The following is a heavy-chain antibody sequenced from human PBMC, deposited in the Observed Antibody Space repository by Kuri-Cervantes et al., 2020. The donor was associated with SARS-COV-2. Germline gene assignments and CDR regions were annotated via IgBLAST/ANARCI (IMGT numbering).Heavy chain of an antibody. CDR1: GHTFTELS. V-gene: IGHV1-24*01. D-gene: IGHD3-3*01. Sequence: ASVKVSCKVSGHTFTELSVHWVRQAPGKGLEWMGGFHPEDGGTICAQKFQGRLTMTQDTSTDTAYMELSSLRSEDTAVYYCATLKATKEVMSGYYGYGMDVWGQGTTVTVSS. CDR2: FHPEDGGT. J-gene: IGHJ6*02. CDR3: ATLKATKEVMSGYYGYGMDV.